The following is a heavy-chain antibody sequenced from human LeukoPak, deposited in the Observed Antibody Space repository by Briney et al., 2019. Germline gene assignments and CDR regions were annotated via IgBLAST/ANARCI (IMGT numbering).Heavy chain of an antibody. D-gene: IGHD2-2*01. J-gene: IGHJ3*02. CDR3: ARQYCSSTSCNGAFDI. CDR2: IWYDGSNK. Sequence: PGRSLRLSCAASGFTFIRNAMHWVRQAPGKGLEWVALIWYDGSNKYYADSVRGRFTISRDNSKNTLYFQMNSLRAEDTAVYYCARQYCSSTSCNGAFDIWGQGTMVTVSS. V-gene: IGHV3-33*01. CDR1: GFTFIRNA.